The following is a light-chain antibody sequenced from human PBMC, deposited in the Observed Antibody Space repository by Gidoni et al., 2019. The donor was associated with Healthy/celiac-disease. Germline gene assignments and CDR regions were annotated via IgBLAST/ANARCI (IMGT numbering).Light chain of an antibody. J-gene: IGKJ1*01. Sequence: IVMTQSPATLSVSPGESATLSCRASQSVSSNLAWYQQKPGQAPRLLIYGASTRDTGIPARFSGSGSGTEFTLTISSMQSEDLAVYYCQQYNNWQWTFGQGTKVEIK. CDR3: QQYNNWQWT. V-gene: IGKV3-15*01. CDR2: GAS. CDR1: QSVSSN.